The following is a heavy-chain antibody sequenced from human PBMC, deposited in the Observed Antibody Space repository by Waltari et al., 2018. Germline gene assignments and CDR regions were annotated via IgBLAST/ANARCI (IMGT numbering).Heavy chain of an antibody. CDR3: ASRSSSSDHYGMDV. V-gene: IGHV1-18*01. D-gene: IGHD6-6*01. CDR1: GYTFTSYG. J-gene: IGHJ6*02. Sequence: QVQLVQSGAEVKKPGASVKVSCKASGYTFTSYGISWVRQAPGQGLEWVGWISAYNGNTNYAQKLQGRVTMTTDTSTGTAYMELRSLRSDDTAVYYCASRSSSSDHYGMDVWGQGTTVTVSS. CDR2: ISAYNGNT.